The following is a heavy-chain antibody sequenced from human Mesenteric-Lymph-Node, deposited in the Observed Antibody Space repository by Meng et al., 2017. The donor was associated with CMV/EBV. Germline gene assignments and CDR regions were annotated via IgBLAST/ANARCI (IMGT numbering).Heavy chain of an antibody. D-gene: IGHD2-2*03. V-gene: IGHV3-7*01. CDR3: ARSMDFVTY. J-gene: IGHJ4*02. CDR1: GFTFSSYW. CDR2: IKQDGSEK. Sequence: ESLKISCAASGFTFSSYWMSWVRQAPGKGLEWVANIKQDGSEKYYVDSVKGRFTISRDNAKNSVYLQMNSLRAEDTAVYYCARSMDFVTYWGQGTLVTVSS.